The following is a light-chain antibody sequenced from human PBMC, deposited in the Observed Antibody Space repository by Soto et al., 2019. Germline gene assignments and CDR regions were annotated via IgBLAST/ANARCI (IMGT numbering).Light chain of an antibody. V-gene: IGLV2-8*01. Sequence: QSALTQPPSASGSPGQSVTISCTGTRSDVGAYNYVSWYQQYPGKAPKLMIYEVTKRPSGVPDRFSGSKSGKTASLTASGLQPEDEADYYCTSYAGSNIGVFGGGTKLTVL. J-gene: IGLJ3*02. CDR2: EVT. CDR1: RSDVGAYNY. CDR3: TSYAGSNIGV.